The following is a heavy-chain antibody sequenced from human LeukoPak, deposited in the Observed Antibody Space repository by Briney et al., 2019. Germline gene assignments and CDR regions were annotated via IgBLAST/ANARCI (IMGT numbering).Heavy chain of an antibody. CDR2: IYYSGST. CDR3: ARDKGETTVITGWFDP. CDR1: GGSISSSSYY. J-gene: IGHJ5*02. D-gene: IGHD4-17*01. Sequence: PSETLSLTCTVSGGSISSSSYYWGWIRQPPGKGLEWIGSIYYSGSTYYNPSLKSRVTISVDTSKNQFSLKLSSVTAADTAVYYCARDKGETTVITGWFDPWGQGTLVTVSS. V-gene: IGHV4-39*07.